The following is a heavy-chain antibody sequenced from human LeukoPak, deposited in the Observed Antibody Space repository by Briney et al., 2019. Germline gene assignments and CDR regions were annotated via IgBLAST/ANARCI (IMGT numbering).Heavy chain of an antibody. V-gene: IGHV4-39*07. CDR3: ARRRPLTYYYDSSGYYPRRPSNWFDP. CDR2: IFYSGST. D-gene: IGHD3-22*01. Sequence: SETLSLTCIVSGGSISSSIYYWGWIRQPPGKGLEWIGSIFYSGSTYYNPSLKSRVTISVDTSKNQFSLKLSSVTAADTAVYYCARRRPLTYYYDSSGYYPRRPSNWFDPWGQGTLVTVSS. CDR1: GGSISSSIYY. J-gene: IGHJ5*02.